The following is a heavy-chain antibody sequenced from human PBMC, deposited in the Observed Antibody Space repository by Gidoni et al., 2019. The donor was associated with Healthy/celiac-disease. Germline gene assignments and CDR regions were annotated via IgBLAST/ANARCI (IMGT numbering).Heavy chain of an antibody. CDR1: GFTFSSYA. J-gene: IGHJ5*02. Sequence: EVQLLESGGGLVQPGGSLRLSCAASGFTFSSYAMSWVRQAPGKGLEWGSAISGSGGSTYDADSVKGRFTISRDNSKNTLYLQMNSLRAEDTAVYYCAKLPIVVVPALGDNWFDPWGQGTLVTVSS. D-gene: IGHD2-2*01. V-gene: IGHV3-23*01. CDR2: ISGSGGST. CDR3: AKLPIVVVPALGDNWFDP.